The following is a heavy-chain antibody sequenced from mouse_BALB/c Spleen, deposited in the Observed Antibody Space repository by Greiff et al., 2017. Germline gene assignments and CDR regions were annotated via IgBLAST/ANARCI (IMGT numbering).Heavy chain of an antibody. V-gene: IGHV1S137*01. J-gene: IGHJ4*01. CDR2: ISTYYGDA. D-gene: IGHD1-1*01. CDR1: GYTFTDYA. Sequence: VKLQESGAELVRPGVSVKISCKGSGYTFTDYAMHWVKQSHAKSLEWIGVISTYYGDASYNQKFKGKATMTVDKSSSTAYMELARLTSEDSAIYYCARRAYYGSSSYAMDYWGQGTSVTVSS. CDR3: ARRAYYGSSSYAMDY.